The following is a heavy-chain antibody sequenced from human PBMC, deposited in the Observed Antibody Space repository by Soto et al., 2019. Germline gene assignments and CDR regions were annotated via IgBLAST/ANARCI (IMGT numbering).Heavy chain of an antibody. CDR1: GGSISSYY. CDR3: ARDTGPGIRGVTYYYYGMDV. CDR2: IYYSGST. Sequence: SETLSLTCTVSGGSISSYYWSWIRQPPGKGLEWIGYIYYSGSTNYNPSLKSRVTISVDTSKNQFSLKLSSVTAADTAVYYCARDTGPGIRGVTYYYYGMDVWGQGTTVTVSS. V-gene: IGHV4-59*01. D-gene: IGHD3-10*01. J-gene: IGHJ6*02.